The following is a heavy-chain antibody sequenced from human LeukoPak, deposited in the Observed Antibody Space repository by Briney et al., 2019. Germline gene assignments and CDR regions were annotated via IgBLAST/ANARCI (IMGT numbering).Heavy chain of an antibody. D-gene: IGHD6-6*01. Sequence: ASVKVSCKASGYTFTSYDINWVRQATGQGLEWMGWMNPNSSNTDYAQKFQGRVTMTRNTSISTAYMELSSLRSEDTAVYYCARGRIAARPGGYNWFDPWGQGTLVTVSS. V-gene: IGHV1-8*01. CDR3: ARGRIAARPGGYNWFDP. J-gene: IGHJ5*02. CDR2: MNPNSSNT. CDR1: GYTFTSYD.